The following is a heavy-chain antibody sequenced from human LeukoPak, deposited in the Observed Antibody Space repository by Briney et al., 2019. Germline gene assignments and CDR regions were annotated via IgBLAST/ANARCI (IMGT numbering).Heavy chain of an antibody. CDR1: GYTFTDYY. CDR3: ARAAQVAGISYADY. Sequence: ASVKVSCKASGYTFTDYYMHWVRQAPGQGLEWMGWINPNSGGTNYAQKFQGRVTMTRDTSISTAYMELSRLRSDDTAVYYCARAAQVAGISYADYWGQGTLVTVSS. CDR2: INPNSGGT. J-gene: IGHJ4*02. D-gene: IGHD6-19*01. V-gene: IGHV1-2*02.